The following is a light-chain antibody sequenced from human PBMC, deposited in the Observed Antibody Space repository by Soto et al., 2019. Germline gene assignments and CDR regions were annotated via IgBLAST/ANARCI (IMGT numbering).Light chain of an antibody. V-gene: IGLV2-8*01. CDR3: SSYAGSSNV. J-gene: IGLJ1*01. Sequence: HSVLTKPPSTSGSPGQSVAISCPGTSSDVGGYNYVSWYQQHPGKAPKLMIYEVNKRPSGVPDRFSGSKSGNTASLTVSGLQAEDEADYYCSSYAGSSNVFGTGNKVTVL. CDR1: SSDVGGYNY. CDR2: EVN.